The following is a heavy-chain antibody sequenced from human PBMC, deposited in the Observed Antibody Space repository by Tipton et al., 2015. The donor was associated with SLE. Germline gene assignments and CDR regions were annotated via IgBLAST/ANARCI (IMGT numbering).Heavy chain of an antibody. CDR2: IYTSGST. J-gene: IGHJ4*02. Sequence: TLSLTCTVSGGSISSYYWSWIRQPAGKGLEWIGRIYTSGSTYYNPSLKSRVTISVDTSKNQFSLKLSSVTAADTAVYYCARGGYYDSSGSHFDYWGQGTLVTVSS. V-gene: IGHV4-4*07. CDR3: ARGGYYDSSGSHFDY. CDR1: GGSISSYY. D-gene: IGHD3-22*01.